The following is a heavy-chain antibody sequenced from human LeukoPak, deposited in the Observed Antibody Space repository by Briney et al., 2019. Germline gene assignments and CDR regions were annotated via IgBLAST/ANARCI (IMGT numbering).Heavy chain of an antibody. CDR1: GYSFTSYW. CDR2: MYPGDSQT. CDR3: ARRQYYYDSSGYHFDY. D-gene: IGHD3-22*01. J-gene: IGHJ4*02. Sequence: GESLKISCKGSGYSFTSYWIAWVRQMPGKGLEWMGIMYPGDSQTRYSPSFQGQVTISADKSISTAYLQWSRLEASDTAMYYCARRQYYYDSSGYHFDYWGQGTLVTVSS. V-gene: IGHV5-51*01.